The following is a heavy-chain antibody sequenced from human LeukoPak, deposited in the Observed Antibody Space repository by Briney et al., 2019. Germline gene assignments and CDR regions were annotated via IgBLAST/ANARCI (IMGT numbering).Heavy chain of an antibody. D-gene: IGHD2-2*02. CDR3: ARSDIVVVPAAIPRYNWFDP. J-gene: IGHJ5*02. CDR1: GGTFSSYA. Sequence: SVKVSCKASGGTFSSYAISWVRQAPGRGLEWMGGIIPIVGTANYAQKFQGRVTITADESTSTAYMELSSLRSEDTAVYYCARSDIVVVPAAIPRYNWFDPWGQGTLVTVSS. V-gene: IGHV1-69*13. CDR2: IIPIVGTA.